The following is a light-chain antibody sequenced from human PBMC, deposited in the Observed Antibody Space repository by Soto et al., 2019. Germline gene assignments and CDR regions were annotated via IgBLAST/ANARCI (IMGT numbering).Light chain of an antibody. Sequence: SALTQPASVSGSPGQSITISCTGTTSDFGGYNYVSWYQQHPGKAPKLMIYEVSNRPSGVSNRFSGSKSGNTASLTISGLQAEDEADYYCSSYTSSSTYVFGTGTKVTVL. J-gene: IGLJ1*01. V-gene: IGLV2-14*01. CDR3: SSYTSSSTYV. CDR2: EVS. CDR1: TSDFGGYNY.